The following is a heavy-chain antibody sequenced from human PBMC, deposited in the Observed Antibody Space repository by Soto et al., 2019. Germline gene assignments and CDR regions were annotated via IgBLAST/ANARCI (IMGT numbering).Heavy chain of an antibody. D-gene: IGHD6-13*01. J-gene: IGHJ4*02. Sequence: EVQLVESGGGLVKPGGSLRLSCAASGFTFSTYNMNWVRQAPGKGLEWVSSISSSSRFISYADSLKGRFTISRDNAQNSLGLQMNSLRAEDTAVYYCTRGEASVVVPGAVETIAVAGGDFFEYWGQGTLVTVSS. V-gene: IGHV3-21*01. CDR2: ISSSSRFI. CDR3: TRGEASVVVPGAVETIAVAGGDFFEY. CDR1: GFTFSTYN.